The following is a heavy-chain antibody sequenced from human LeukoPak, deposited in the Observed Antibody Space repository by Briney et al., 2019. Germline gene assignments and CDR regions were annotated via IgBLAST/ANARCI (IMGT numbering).Heavy chain of an antibody. Sequence: SETLSLTCTVSGGSISTYYWSWIRQPPGKGLEWIGYIYYSGSTNYNPSLKSRVTISVDTSKNQFSLKLSSVTAADTAVYYCARHDFWTNYPQINWFDPWGQGTLVTVSS. CDR1: GGSISTYY. V-gene: IGHV4-59*01. D-gene: IGHD3-3*01. CDR2: IYYSGST. J-gene: IGHJ5*02. CDR3: ARHDFWTNYPQINWFDP.